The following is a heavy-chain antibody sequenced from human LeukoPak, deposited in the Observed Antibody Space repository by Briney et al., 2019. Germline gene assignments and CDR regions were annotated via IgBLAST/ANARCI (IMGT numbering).Heavy chain of an antibody. CDR3: ASGSGSYRTPYYYMDV. CDR2: IYGGGST. J-gene: IGHJ6*03. CDR1: GFTVSSNY. V-gene: IGHV3-53*01. Sequence: PPGGSLRLYCVASGFTVSSNYMSWVRQAPGKGLEWVSVIYGGGSTYYADSVKGRFTISRDNSKNTLYLQMNSLRAEDTAVYYCASGSGSYRTPYYYMDVWGTGTTVTVSS. D-gene: IGHD3-10*01.